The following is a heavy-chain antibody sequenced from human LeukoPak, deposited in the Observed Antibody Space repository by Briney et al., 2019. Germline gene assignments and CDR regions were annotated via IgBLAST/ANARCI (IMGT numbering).Heavy chain of an antibody. Sequence: GASVKVPCKASGGTFSSYAISWVRQAPGQGLEWMGGIIPIFGTANYAQKFQGRVTITADKSTSTAYMELSSLRSEDTAVYYCARAPFRSCSSTSCYFDYWGQGTLVTVSS. CDR2: IIPIFGTA. CDR1: GGTFSSYA. V-gene: IGHV1-69*06. CDR3: ARAPFRSCSSTSCYFDY. D-gene: IGHD2-2*01. J-gene: IGHJ4*02.